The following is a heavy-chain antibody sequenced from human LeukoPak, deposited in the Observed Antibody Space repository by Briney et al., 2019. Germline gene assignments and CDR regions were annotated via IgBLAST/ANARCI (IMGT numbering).Heavy chain of an antibody. J-gene: IGHJ4*02. Sequence: GSSVKVSCKASGGTFSSYAISWVRQAPGQGLEWMGGIIPIFGTANYAQKFQGRVTITADKSTSTAYMELSSLRSEDTAVYYCARDMPSPHCGGDCAPRYYFDYWGQGTLVTVSS. V-gene: IGHV1-69*06. CDR1: GGTFSSYA. D-gene: IGHD2-21*02. CDR2: IIPIFGTA. CDR3: ARDMPSPHCGGDCAPRYYFDY.